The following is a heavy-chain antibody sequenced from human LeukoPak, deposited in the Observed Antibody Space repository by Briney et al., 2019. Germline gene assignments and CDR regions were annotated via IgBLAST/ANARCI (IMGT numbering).Heavy chain of an antibody. CDR3: ARGIKGYIATRDAFDI. CDR1: GYTFTSYD. V-gene: IGHV1-8*01. Sequence: ASVKDSCKASGYTFTSYDINWVRQATRQGLEWMGWMNPNSGNTGYAQKFQGRVTMTRNTSISTAYMELSSLRSEDTAVYYCARGIKGYIATRDAFDIWGQGTMVTVSS. CDR2: MNPNSGNT. D-gene: IGHD5-24*01. J-gene: IGHJ3*02.